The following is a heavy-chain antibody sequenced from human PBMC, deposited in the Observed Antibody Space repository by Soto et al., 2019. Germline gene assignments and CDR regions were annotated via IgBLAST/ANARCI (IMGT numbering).Heavy chain of an antibody. Sequence: EVQLVESGGGLVQPGGSQRLSCAASGFSFSSFWMSWVRQAPGKGLEWVAAIKEDGSEKNYVDSVRGRFTISRDNAKNLLYLQMNSLRADDTAVYYCARDVIWGQGSLVTVSS. J-gene: IGHJ4*02. CDR3: ARDVI. CDR1: GFSFSSFW. CDR2: IKEDGSEK. V-gene: IGHV3-7*05.